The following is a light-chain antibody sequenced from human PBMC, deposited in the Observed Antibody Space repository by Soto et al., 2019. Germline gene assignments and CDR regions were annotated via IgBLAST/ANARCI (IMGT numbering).Light chain of an antibody. V-gene: IGLV2-23*02. Sequence: QSALTQPASVSGSPGQSITISCTGTSSDVGGYDFVSWYQHHPGKVPKLMIFEVSKRPSGVSNRFSGSKSGNTASLTISGLQAEDEADYYCCSSAPSRTFVFGTGTKVTVL. CDR1: SSDVGGYDF. CDR3: CSSAPSRTFV. J-gene: IGLJ1*01. CDR2: EVS.